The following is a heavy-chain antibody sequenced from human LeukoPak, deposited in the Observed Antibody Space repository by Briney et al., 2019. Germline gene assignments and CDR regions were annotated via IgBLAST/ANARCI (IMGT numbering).Heavy chain of an antibody. CDR3: ARVHIWSGYYGAFDY. CDR2: IYYSGST. Sequence: SETLSLTCTVSGGSISSYYWSWIRQPPGKGLEWIGYIYYSGSTNYNPSLKSRVTISVDTSKNQFSLKLSSVTAADTAVYYCARVHIWSGYYGAFDYWGQGTLVTVSS. V-gene: IGHV4-59*12. D-gene: IGHD3-3*01. J-gene: IGHJ4*02. CDR1: GGSISSYY.